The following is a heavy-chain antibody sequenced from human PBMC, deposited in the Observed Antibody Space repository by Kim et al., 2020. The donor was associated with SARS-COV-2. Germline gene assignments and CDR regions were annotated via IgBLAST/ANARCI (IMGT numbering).Heavy chain of an antibody. CDR2: IYYSGST. CDR1: GGSVSSGSYY. Sequence: SETLSLTCTVSGGSVSSGSYYWSWIRQPPGKGLEWIGYIYYSGSTNYNPSLKSRVTISVDTSKNQFSLKLSSVTAADTAVYYCAGDFRLRGYSYGTQSWGQGTLVTVSS. D-gene: IGHD5-18*01. CDR3: AGDFRLRGYSYGTQS. V-gene: IGHV4-61*01. J-gene: IGHJ1*01.